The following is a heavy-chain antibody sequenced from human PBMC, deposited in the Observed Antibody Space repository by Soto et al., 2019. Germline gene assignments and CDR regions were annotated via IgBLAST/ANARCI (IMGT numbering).Heavy chain of an antibody. CDR2: TYYRSKWYN. V-gene: IGHV6-1*01. J-gene: IGHJ4*02. D-gene: IGHD5-12*01. Sequence: PSQTLSLTCAISGDSVSSNSAAWNWIRQSPSRGLEWLGRTYYRSKWYNDYAVSVKSRITINPDTSKNQISLQLNSVTPEDTAVYYCASCRDIYGLFCAHFDSWGLGILVTVSS. CDR3: ASCRDIYGLFCAHFDS. CDR1: GDSVSSNSAA.